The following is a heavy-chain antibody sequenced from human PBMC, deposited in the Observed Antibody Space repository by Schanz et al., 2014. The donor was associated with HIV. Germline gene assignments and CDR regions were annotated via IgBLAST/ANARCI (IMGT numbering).Heavy chain of an antibody. CDR2: IGTAGDT. Sequence: EVQLVESGGGLVQPGGSLRLSCAASGFTFSSYDMHWVRQATGKGLEWVSAIGTAGDTYYPGSVKGRFTISRENAKNSLYLQMNRLRAEDTALYYCARVWADYGMDVWGQGTTVTVSS. J-gene: IGHJ6*02. CDR1: GFTFSSYD. D-gene: IGHD3-16*01. V-gene: IGHV3-13*01. CDR3: ARVWADYGMDV.